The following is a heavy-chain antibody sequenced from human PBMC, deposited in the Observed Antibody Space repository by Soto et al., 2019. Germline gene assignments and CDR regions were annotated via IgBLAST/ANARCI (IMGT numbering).Heavy chain of an antibody. CDR3: TTEWEYSSSSGPWFDP. Sequence: EVQLVESGGGLVKPGGSLRLSCAASGFTFSNAWMSWVRQAPGKGLEWVGRIKSKTDGGTTDYAAPVKGRFTISRDDSNNTLYLQMNSLKTEDTAVYYCTTEWEYSSSSGPWFDPWGQGTLVTVSS. D-gene: IGHD6-6*01. CDR2: IKSKTDGGTT. CDR1: GFTFSNAW. J-gene: IGHJ5*02. V-gene: IGHV3-15*01.